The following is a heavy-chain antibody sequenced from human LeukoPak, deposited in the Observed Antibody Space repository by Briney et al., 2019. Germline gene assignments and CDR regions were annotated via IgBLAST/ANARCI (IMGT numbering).Heavy chain of an antibody. CDR3: SGGSKGAFDI. CDR1: GFTFSSYS. CDR2: ISSSSSTI. D-gene: IGHD2-15*01. J-gene: IGHJ3*02. Sequence: GGSLRLSRAASGFTFSSYSMNWVRQAPGKGLEWVSYISSSSSTIYYADSVKGRFTISRDNAKNSLYLQMNSLRAEDTAVYYCSGGSKGAFDIWGQGTMVTVSS. V-gene: IGHV3-48*01.